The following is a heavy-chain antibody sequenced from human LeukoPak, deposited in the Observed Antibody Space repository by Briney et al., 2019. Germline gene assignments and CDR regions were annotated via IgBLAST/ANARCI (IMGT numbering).Heavy chain of an antibody. CDR2: ISYDGSNK. J-gene: IGHJ4*02. CDR1: GFTFSSYA. V-gene: IGHV3-30-3*01. Sequence: SGGSLRLSCAAFGFTFSSYAMHWVRQAPGKGLEWVAVISYDGSNKYYADSVKGRFTISRDNSKNTLYLQMNSLRAEDTAVYYCARGAPYYDFWSGSAYWGQGTLVTVSS. D-gene: IGHD3-3*01. CDR3: ARGAPYYDFWSGSAY.